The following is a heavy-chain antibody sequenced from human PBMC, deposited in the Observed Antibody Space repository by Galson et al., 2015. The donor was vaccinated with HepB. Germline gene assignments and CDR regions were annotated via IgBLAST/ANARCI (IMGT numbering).Heavy chain of an antibody. V-gene: IGHV3-53*01. J-gene: IGHJ6*02. Sequence: SLRLSCAASGFTVSSNYMSWVRQAPGKGLEWVSVIYSGGSTYYADSVKGRFTISRDNSKNTLYLQMNSLRAEDTAVYYCARDRSYYGSGSYYYGMDVWGQGTTVTVSS. CDR1: GFTVSSNY. CDR2: IYSGGST. D-gene: IGHD3-10*01. CDR3: ARDRSYYGSGSYYYGMDV.